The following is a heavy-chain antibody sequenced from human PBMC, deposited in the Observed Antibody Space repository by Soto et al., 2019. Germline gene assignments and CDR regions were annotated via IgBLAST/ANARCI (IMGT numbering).Heavy chain of an antibody. Sequence: ASVKVSCKASGGTFSSYAISWVRQAPGQGLEWMGGIIPIFGTANYAQKFQGRVTITADESTSTAYMELSSLRSEDTAVYYGARGPYSNYYYYYMDVWGQGTMVTVSS. D-gene: IGHD4-4*01. J-gene: IGHJ6*03. V-gene: IGHV1-69*13. CDR3: ARGPYSNYYYYYMDV. CDR1: GGTFSSYA. CDR2: IIPIFGTA.